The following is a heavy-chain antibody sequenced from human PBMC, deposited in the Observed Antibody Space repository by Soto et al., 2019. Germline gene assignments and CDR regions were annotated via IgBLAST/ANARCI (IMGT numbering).Heavy chain of an antibody. V-gene: IGHV1-69*12. Sequence: QVQLVQSGAEVKKPESSVKVSRKAPGGTFSTYAISWVRQAPGQGLEWMGGIIPMFGTANYAQRFQDRVPIPANESTNTVYMELTSLRSEDTAVYFCASGIQLWLRRINNGYSGWGQGTLVTVSS. CDR3: ASGIQLWLRRINNGYSG. CDR1: GGTFSTYA. CDR2: IIPMFGTA. D-gene: IGHD5-18*01. J-gene: IGHJ4*02.